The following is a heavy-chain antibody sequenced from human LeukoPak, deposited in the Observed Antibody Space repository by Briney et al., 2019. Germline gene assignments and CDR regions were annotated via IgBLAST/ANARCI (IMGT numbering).Heavy chain of an antibody. Sequence: GASVKVSCKASGYTFTSYDINWVRQATGQGLEWMGWMNPNSGNTGYAQKFQGRVTMTRNTSIGTAYMELSSLRSEDTAVYYCAKGHYYYYGMDVWGQGTTVTVSS. V-gene: IGHV1-8*01. CDR3: AKGHYYYYGMDV. CDR1: GYTFTSYD. CDR2: MNPNSGNT. J-gene: IGHJ6*02.